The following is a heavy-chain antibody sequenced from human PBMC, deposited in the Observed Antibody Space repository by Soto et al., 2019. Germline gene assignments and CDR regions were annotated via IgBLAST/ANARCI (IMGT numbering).Heavy chain of an antibody. J-gene: IGHJ4*02. V-gene: IGHV1-69*13. CDR1: GGTFSSYA. D-gene: IGHD6-13*01. CDR2: IIPIFGTA. CDR3: ASPAAPTMYSSSWYVFDY. Sequence: SVKVSCKASGGTFSSYAISWVRQAPGQGLEWMGGIIPIFGTANYAQKFQGRVTITADESTSTAYMELSSLRSEDTAVYYCASPAAPTMYSSSWYVFDYWGQGTLVTVSS.